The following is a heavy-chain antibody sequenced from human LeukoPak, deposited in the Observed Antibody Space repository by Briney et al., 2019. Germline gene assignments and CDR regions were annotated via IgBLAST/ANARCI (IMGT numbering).Heavy chain of an antibody. J-gene: IGHJ5*02. CDR3: ARDGSGSGSYLSWFDP. Sequence: ASVKVSCKASGYTFTSYDINWVRQSTGQGLEWMGWMNPNSGNTGYAQKFQGRVTMTRNTSISTAYMELSSLRSEDTAVYYCARDGSGSGSYLSWFDPWGQGTLVTVSS. CDR2: MNPNSGNT. V-gene: IGHV1-8*01. D-gene: IGHD3-10*01. CDR1: GYTFTSYD.